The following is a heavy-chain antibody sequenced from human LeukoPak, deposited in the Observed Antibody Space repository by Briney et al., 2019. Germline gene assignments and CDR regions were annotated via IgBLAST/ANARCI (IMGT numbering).Heavy chain of an antibody. CDR3: AKERGTYSYDYYFDY. J-gene: IGHJ4*02. D-gene: IGHD5-18*01. Sequence: GGSLRLSCAASGFTFSSYSMNWVRQAPGKGLEWVSYISSSSSTIYYADSVKGRFTISRDNAKNSLYLQMNSLRAEDTAVYYCAKERGTYSYDYYFDYWGQGTLVTVSS. CDR1: GFTFSSYS. CDR2: ISSSSSTI. V-gene: IGHV3-48*01.